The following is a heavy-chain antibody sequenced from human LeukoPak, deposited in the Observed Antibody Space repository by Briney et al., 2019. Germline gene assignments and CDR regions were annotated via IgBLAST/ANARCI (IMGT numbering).Heavy chain of an antibody. CDR2: ISSSGSTI. J-gene: IGHJ4*02. CDR1: GFTFSDYY. D-gene: IGHD6-19*01. Sequence: GGSLRLSCAASGFTFSDYYMNWIRQAPGKGLEWVSYISSSGSTIYYADSVKGRFIISRDNAKNSLYLQMNSLRAEDTAVYYCARDAIAVAGTGIDYWGQGTLVTVSS. V-gene: IGHV3-11*01. CDR3: ARDAIAVAGTGIDY.